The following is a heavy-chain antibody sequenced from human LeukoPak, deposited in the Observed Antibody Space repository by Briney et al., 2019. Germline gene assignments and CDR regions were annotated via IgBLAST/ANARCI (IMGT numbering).Heavy chain of an antibody. D-gene: IGHD6-25*01. V-gene: IGHV3-7*01. Sequence: GGSPRLSCAASGFPFSSYWMSWVRQAPGKGLEWVANIKQDGGEKFYVDSVKGRFTISRDNAKNSLYLQMDSLRADDTAVYYCARFAAGGSYYYYMDVWGKGTTVTVSS. CDR1: GFPFSSYW. J-gene: IGHJ6*03. CDR3: ARFAAGGSYYYYMDV. CDR2: IKQDGGEK.